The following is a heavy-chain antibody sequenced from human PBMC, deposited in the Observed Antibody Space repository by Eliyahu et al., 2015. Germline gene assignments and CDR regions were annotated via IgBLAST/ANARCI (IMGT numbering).Heavy chain of an antibody. CDR2: IYHSGST. J-gene: IGHJ4*02. V-gene: IGHV4-4*02. CDR3: ASSFSAVGPFDY. D-gene: IGHD1-26*01. CDR1: GXXIXXSNW. Sequence: QVQLQESGPGLVKPSGTLSLTCAVSGXXIXXSNWWXWXRQPPGKGLEWIGEIYHSGSTNYNPSLKSRVTISVDKSKNQFSLKLSSVTAADTAVYYCASSFSAVGPFDYWGQGTLVTVSS.